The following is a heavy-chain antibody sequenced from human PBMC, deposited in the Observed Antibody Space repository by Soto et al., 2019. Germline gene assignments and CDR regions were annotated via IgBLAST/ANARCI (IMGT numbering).Heavy chain of an antibody. CDR3: ITGSSPYYYYY. CDR1: GFIFSGSA. Sequence: EVQLVESGGGLVQPGGSLKLSCAASGFIFSGSAVHWVRQASGKGVEWVGRILSKAGNYATAYPASMKGRFTISRDDSEHTAFLQMNSLKTDDTAVYYCITGSSPYYYYYLGQGTLVAVSS. CDR2: ILSKAGNYAT. V-gene: IGHV3-73*01. J-gene: IGHJ4*02.